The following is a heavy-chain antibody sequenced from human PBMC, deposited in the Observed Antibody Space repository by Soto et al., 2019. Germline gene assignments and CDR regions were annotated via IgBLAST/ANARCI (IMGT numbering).Heavy chain of an antibody. CDR3: ASEMRCSSTSCYGGYYYFDY. J-gene: IGHJ4*02. CDR1: GGSFSGYY. V-gene: IGHV4-34*01. CDR2: INHSGST. Sequence: SETRSLTCAVYGGSFSGYYWSWIRQPPGKGLEWIGEINHSGSTNYNPSLKSRVTISVDTSKNQFSLKLSSVTAADTAVYYCASEMRCSSTSCYGGYYYFDYWGQGTLVTVSS. D-gene: IGHD2-2*01.